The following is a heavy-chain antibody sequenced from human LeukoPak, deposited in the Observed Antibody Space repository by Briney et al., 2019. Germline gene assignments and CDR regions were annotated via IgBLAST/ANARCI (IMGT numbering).Heavy chain of an antibody. V-gene: IGHV4-39*01. CDR3: ARHASGVFDY. CDR2: VYYNGDT. Sequence: SETLSLTCTVSGVPISGGRYYWGWIRQPPGKGLEWIGSVYYNGDTLDNPSLKSRVTLSVDMSKNQFSVELTSVTAAETAVYYCARHASGVFDYWGLGTLVTVPS. CDR1: GVPISGGRYY. D-gene: IGHD3-3*01. J-gene: IGHJ4*02.